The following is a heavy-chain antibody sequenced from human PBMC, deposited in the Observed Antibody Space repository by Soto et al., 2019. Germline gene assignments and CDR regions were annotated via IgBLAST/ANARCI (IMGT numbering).Heavy chain of an antibody. V-gene: IGHV1-18*01. J-gene: IGHJ4*02. CDR2: ISAYNGNI. D-gene: IGHD3-9*01. Sequence: QVRLVQSGAEVKKPGASVKVSCKTYGYDFTNYGINWVRQAPGQGLEWMGWISAYNGNIVYAQNFRGRATLTTDTSTGSAYMELRSLRSDDTAVYYCARGHDILTGCKFTFWSQGTLVTVSS. CDR3: ARGHDILTGCKFTF. CDR1: GYDFTNYG.